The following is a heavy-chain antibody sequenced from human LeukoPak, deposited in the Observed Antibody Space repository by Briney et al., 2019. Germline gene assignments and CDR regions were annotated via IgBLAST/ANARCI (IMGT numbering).Heavy chain of an antibody. CDR2: IIPIFGTA. CDR3: AGGKVTTYFDY. J-gene: IGHJ4*02. V-gene: IGHV1-69*13. D-gene: IGHD4-17*01. CDR1: GGTLSSYA. Sequence: SVTLSCKASGGTLSSYAISWVRQAAGQGLEWMGGIIPIFGTANYAKKFQGRVTITSDESTSTAYMEMSSLRTEDTAVYYCAGGKVTTYFDYWDQGTLITVSS.